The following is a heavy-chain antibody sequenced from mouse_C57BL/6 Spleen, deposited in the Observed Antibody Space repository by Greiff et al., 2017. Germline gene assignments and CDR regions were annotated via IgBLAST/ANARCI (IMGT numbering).Heavy chain of an antibody. D-gene: IGHD1-1*01. CDR3: TGLYETY. CDR1: GFTFSNYW. Sequence: EVQLQQSGGGLVQPGGSMKLSCVASGFTFSNYWMNWVRHSPEKGLEWVAQIRLKSDNYATHYAESVKGRFTISRDDSKSSVYLQMNNLRAEDTGIYYCTGLYETYWGQGTLVTVSA. J-gene: IGHJ3*01. V-gene: IGHV6-3*01. CDR2: IRLKSDNYAT.